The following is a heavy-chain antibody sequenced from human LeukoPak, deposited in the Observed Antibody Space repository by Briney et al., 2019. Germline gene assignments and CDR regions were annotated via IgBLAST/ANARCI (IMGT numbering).Heavy chain of an antibody. CDR2: IYTSGST. Sequence: KPSETLSLTCTVSGGSISSYYWSWIRQPAGKGLEWIGRIYTSGSTNYNPSLKSRVTMSVDTSKNQFSLKLSSVTAADTAVYYCARESAYSGSYYRYYYYGMDVWGQGTTVTASS. D-gene: IGHD1-26*01. V-gene: IGHV4-4*07. J-gene: IGHJ6*02. CDR1: GGSISSYY. CDR3: ARESAYSGSYYRYYYYGMDV.